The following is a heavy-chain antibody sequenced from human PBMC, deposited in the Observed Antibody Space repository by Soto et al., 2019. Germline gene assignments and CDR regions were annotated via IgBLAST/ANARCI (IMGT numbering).Heavy chain of an antibody. D-gene: IGHD1-26*01. J-gene: IGHJ4*02. CDR2: ISGSGGST. Sequence: GGSLRLSCAASGFTFSSYAMSWVRQAPGKGLEWVSAISGSGGSTYYADSVKGRFTISRDNSKNTLYLQMNSLRAEDTAVYYCAKTPPGAGAIIYYFDYWGQGTLVTVSS. V-gene: IGHV3-23*01. CDR1: GFTFSSYA. CDR3: AKTPPGAGAIIYYFDY.